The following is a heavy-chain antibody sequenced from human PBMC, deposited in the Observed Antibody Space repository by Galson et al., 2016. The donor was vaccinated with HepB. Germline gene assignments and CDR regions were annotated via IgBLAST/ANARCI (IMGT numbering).Heavy chain of an antibody. J-gene: IGHJ4*02. CDR1: GHIFTSYW. CDR2: IDPSDSYT. D-gene: IGHD1-26*01. CDR3: ATTPKVGSEDYFDY. V-gene: IGHV5-10-1*01. Sequence: QSGAEVKRPGESLRISCRSSGHIFTSYWISWVRQMPGKGLEWMGRIDPSDSYTNDRPSSQGHVTMSAGKSISTAYLHWRSLEASDTAMYYCATTPKVGSEDYFDYWGQGTLVTVSS.